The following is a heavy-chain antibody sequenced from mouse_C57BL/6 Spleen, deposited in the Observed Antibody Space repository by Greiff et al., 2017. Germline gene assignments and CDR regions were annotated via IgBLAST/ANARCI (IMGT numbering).Heavy chain of an antibody. V-gene: IGHV5-17*01. Sequence: EVQRVESGGGLVKPGGSLKLSCAASGFTFSDYGMHWVRQAPETGLEWVAYISSGSSTLYYADTVKGRFTISRDNAKNTLFLQMTSLRSEDTAMYYCARTYYSNYGWFAYWGQGTLVTGSA. CDR2: ISSGSSTL. CDR1: GFTFSDYG. D-gene: IGHD2-5*01. J-gene: IGHJ3*01. CDR3: ARTYYSNYGWFAY.